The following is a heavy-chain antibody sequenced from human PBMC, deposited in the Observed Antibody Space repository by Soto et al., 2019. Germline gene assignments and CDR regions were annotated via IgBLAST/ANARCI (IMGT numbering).Heavy chain of an antibody. CDR3: ARDCHTYYDFWSGYPGAFDI. Sequence: SETLSLTCTVSGGSISSGGYYWSWIRQHPGKGLEWIGYIYYSGSTYYNPSLKSRVTISVDTSKNQFSLKLSSVTAADTAAYYCARDCHTYYDFWSGYPGAFDIWGQGTMVTVSS. CDR2: IYYSGST. D-gene: IGHD3-3*01. CDR1: GGSISSGGYY. J-gene: IGHJ3*02. V-gene: IGHV4-31*03.